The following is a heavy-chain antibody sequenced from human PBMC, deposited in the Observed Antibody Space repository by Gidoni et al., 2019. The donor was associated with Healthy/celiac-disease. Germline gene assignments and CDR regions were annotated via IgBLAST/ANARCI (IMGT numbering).Heavy chain of an antibody. J-gene: IGHJ4*02. CDR3: ARDLIAVAGSIDY. Sequence: EVQLVESGGGLVQPGGSLKLSCAASGCTFSSYSMNWVRQAPGKGLEWVSYISSSRSTIYYADSVKGRFTISRDNAKNSLYLQMNSLRDEDTAVYYCARDLIAVAGSIDYWGQGTLVTVSS. V-gene: IGHV3-48*02. CDR1: GCTFSSYS. CDR2: ISSSRSTI. D-gene: IGHD6-19*01.